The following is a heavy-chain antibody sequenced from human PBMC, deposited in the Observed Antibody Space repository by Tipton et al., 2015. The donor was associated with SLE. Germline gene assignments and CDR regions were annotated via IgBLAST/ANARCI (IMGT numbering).Heavy chain of an antibody. CDR3: ARLWGLRSDY. CDR1: GGSFSGYY. D-gene: IGHD4-17*01. CDR2: ISSSGSTI. J-gene: IGHJ4*02. V-gene: IGHV3-11*04. Sequence: SLRLSCAVYGGSFSGYYWSWIRQPPGKGLEWISYISSSGSTIYYADSVKGRFTISRDNAKNSLYLQMNSLRAEDTAVYYCARLWGLRSDYWGQGTLVTVSS.